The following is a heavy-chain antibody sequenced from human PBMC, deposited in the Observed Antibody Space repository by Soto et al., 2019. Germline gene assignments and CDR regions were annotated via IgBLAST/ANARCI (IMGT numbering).Heavy chain of an antibody. CDR2: ISAYNGNT. V-gene: IGHV1-18*01. D-gene: IGHD7-27*01. CDR1: GYTFTSYG. J-gene: IGHJ3*02. Sequence: ASVKVSCKASGYTFTSYGISWVRQAPGQGLEWMGWISAYNGNTNYAQKLQGRVTMTTDTSTSTAYMELRSMRSDDTAVYYCARGLGILGQGDAFDIWGQGTMVTVSS. CDR3: ARGLGILGQGDAFDI.